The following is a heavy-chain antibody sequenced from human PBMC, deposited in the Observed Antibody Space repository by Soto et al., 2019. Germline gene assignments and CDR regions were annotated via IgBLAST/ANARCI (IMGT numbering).Heavy chain of an antibody. D-gene: IGHD6-13*01. Sequence: PGESLKISCKGSGYSFTSYWIGWVRQMPGKGLEWMGVIYPGDSDTRYSPSFQGQVTISADKSIRTAYLPWSSLKASDTVMYYCVRAGIAAAGTFGMDGWGEGTTVTVAS. CDR2: IYPGDSDT. V-gene: IGHV5-51*01. J-gene: IGHJ6*04. CDR3: VRAGIAAAGTFGMDG. CDR1: GYSFTSYW.